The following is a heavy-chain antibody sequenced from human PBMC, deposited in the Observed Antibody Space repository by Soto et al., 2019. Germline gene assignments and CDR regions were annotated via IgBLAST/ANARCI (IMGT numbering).Heavy chain of an antibody. V-gene: IGHV4-59*01. CDR1: GGSISSYY. J-gene: IGHJ4*02. Sequence: SETLSLTCTVSGGSISSYYWGWIRQPPGKGLEWIGYMYYSGSTNYNPSLESRVTISVDRSKNQFSLKLSSVSAADTAVDYCGSGGADCSRTGGSGAVSCLERWGQGTLVKVS. CDR2: MYYSGST. CDR3: GSGGADCSRTGGSGAVSCLER. D-gene: IGHD2-2*01.